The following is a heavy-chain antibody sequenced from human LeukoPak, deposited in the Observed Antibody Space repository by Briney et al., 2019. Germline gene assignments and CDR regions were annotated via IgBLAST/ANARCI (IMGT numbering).Heavy chain of an antibody. D-gene: IGHD3-10*01. CDR2: IGTNGIST. CDR3: ARGLPSGHDAFDI. Sequence: GGSLRLSCSASGFTFNSYAIHWVRQAPGKGLEYVSSIGTNGISTYYADSVKGRFTISRDNSKNTLYLQMNSLRAEDTAVYYCARGLPSGHDAFDIWGQGTMVTVSS. J-gene: IGHJ3*02. V-gene: IGHV3-64*04. CDR1: GFTFNSYA.